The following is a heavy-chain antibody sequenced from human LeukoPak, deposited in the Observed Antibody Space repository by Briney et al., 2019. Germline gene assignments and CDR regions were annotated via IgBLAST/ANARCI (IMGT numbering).Heavy chain of an antibody. CDR2: ISGYNGNT. D-gene: IGHD5-18*01. Sequence: GASVKVSCKASVYTFTSYGISWVRQAPGQGLEWMGWISGYNGNTNYAQKVQGRVNMTTDTSTSTAYMELRSLRSDDTAVYYCARAPRGYSYGYLDFWGQGSLVTVSS. J-gene: IGHJ4*02. CDR1: VYTFTSYG. CDR3: ARAPRGYSYGYLDF. V-gene: IGHV1-18*04.